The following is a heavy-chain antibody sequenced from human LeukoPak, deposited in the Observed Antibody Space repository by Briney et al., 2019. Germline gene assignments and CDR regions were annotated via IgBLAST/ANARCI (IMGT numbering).Heavy chain of an antibody. CDR2: VSIAGDT. J-gene: IGHJ5*02. Sequence: GGSLRLSCAASGFTFSNYDIHWVRQVAGKGLEWVSLVSIAGDTYYPGSVKGRFTVSRDNAKSSLYLQMNSLRADDTAVYYCARALVMLAGTSWFDPWGQGTLVTVSS. CDR1: GFTFSNYD. CDR3: ARALVMLAGTSWFDP. D-gene: IGHD2-15*01. V-gene: IGHV3-13*01.